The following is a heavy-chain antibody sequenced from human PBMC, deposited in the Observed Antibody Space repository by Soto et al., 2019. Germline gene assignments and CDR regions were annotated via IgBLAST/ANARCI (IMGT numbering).Heavy chain of an antibody. J-gene: IGHJ4*02. Sequence: GGSLRLSCAASGFTFSSHGMHWVRQAPGKGLEWVAVIWYDGSKMYYADSVKDRFTVSRDNSKNTLYLQMNSLRAEDTAVYYCARAGRYYFYYWGQGTLVTVSS. V-gene: IGHV3-33*01. CDR2: IWYDGSKM. CDR3: ARAGRYYFYY. CDR1: GFTFSSHG.